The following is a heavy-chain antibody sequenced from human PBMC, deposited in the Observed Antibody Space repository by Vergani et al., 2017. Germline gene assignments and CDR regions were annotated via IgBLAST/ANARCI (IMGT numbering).Heavy chain of an antibody. D-gene: IGHD5-24*01. CDR3: ARDLMATISSYYYYMDV. J-gene: IGHJ6*03. Sequence: QVQLVQSGAEVKKSGSSVKVSCKASGGIFSTYALSWVRQAPGQGLEWMGGTIPISGAPHYAQKFQGRVTITADKSTSTAYMELSSLRSEDTAVYYCARDLMATISSYYYYMDVWGKGTTVTVSS. CDR2: TIPISGAP. CDR1: GGIFSTYA. V-gene: IGHV1-69*13.